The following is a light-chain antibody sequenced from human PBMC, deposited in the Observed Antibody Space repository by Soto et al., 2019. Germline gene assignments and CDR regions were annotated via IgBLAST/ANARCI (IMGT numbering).Light chain of an antibody. CDR1: QSVSSSY. CDR2: GAS. J-gene: IGKJ5*01. V-gene: IGKV3D-20*02. CDR3: QQRSNWPIT. Sequence: EIVLTQSPGTLSLSPGERATLSCRASQSVSSSYLACYQQKPGQAPRLIIYGASSRATGIPARFSGSGSGTDFTLTISSLEPEDFAVYYCQQRSNWPITFGQGTRLEIK.